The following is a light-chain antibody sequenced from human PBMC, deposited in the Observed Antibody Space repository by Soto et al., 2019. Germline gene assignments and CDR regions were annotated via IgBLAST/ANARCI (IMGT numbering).Light chain of an antibody. Sequence: EIVMTQSPATLSVSPGERATLSCRASQSVSSNLAWYQQKPGQAPRLLIYGASTRATGIPARFSGSGSGTEFTLTISSLQSEDFAVYYCQQDNNWPPWKAFGQGTKVEIK. CDR2: GAS. J-gene: IGKJ1*01. CDR1: QSVSSN. V-gene: IGKV3-15*01. CDR3: QQDNNWPPWKA.